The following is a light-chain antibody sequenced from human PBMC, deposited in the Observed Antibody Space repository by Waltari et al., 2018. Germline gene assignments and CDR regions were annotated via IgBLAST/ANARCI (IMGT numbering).Light chain of an antibody. J-gene: IGLJ1*01. Sequence: QSAPTQPASVSGSPGQSITISCTGTSSDVGAYDFVPWHQQYPGKAPKVMIYGFNNRPSGVSNRFSGSKSGNTASLIISGLQADDEADYYCSSYTTSGTLVFGTGTKVTVL. CDR2: GFN. CDR1: SSDVGAYDF. V-gene: IGLV2-14*01. CDR3: SSYTTSGTLV.